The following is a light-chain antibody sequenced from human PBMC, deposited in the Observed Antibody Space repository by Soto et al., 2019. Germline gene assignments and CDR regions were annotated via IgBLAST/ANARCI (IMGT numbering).Light chain of an antibody. CDR2: AAS. CDR1: QDIHNY. V-gene: IGKV1-8*01. Sequence: AVLLTQSPSSFSASTGDRATITCRASQDIHNYLAWYQQVPGKAPKLLLYAASILQTGVPSRFSGSGSGTXXXXXXXXXXXXXFXTXFXXHYYNYPWTFGQGTTVE. J-gene: IGKJ1*01. CDR3: XHYYNYPWT.